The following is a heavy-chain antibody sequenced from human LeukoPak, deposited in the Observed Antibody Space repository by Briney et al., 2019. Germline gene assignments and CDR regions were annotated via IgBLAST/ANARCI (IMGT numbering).Heavy chain of an antibody. Sequence: QAGGSLRLSCAASGFTFSDYVMTWVRQAPGKGLEWVSSITGDGDSTYYADSVWGRFTISRDNSRNTLYLQMNSVRAEDTAIYYCAKGPIEGAFDIWGQGTVVTVSS. CDR2: ITGDGDST. CDR1: GFTFSDYV. V-gene: IGHV3-23*01. D-gene: IGHD2/OR15-2a*01. CDR3: AKGPIEGAFDI. J-gene: IGHJ3*02.